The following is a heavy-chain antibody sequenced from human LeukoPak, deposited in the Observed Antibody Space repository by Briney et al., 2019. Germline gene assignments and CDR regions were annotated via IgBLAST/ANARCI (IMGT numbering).Heavy chain of an antibody. D-gene: IGHD3-3*01. CDR1: GFTFSRSA. CDR3: AKEGHDFWSGYDDY. Sequence: PGGSLRLSCAASGFTFSRSAMHWVRQAPGKGLEWVAFIQYDGSIKYYRDSVKGRFTISRDNSKSSLYLQMNSLTAEDTAVYYCAKEGHDFWSGYDDYWGQGTLVSVSS. V-gene: IGHV3-30*02. J-gene: IGHJ4*02. CDR2: IQYDGSIK.